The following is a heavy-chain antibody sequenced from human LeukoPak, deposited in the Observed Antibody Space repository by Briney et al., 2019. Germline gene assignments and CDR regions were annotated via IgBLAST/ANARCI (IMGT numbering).Heavy chain of an antibody. D-gene: IGHD3-22*01. CDR2: INWSGGSK. V-gene: IGHV3-20*04. Sequence: GGSLRLSCAASGFTFDDYGMSWVRQAPGKGLEWVSGINWSGGSKGYADSVKGRFNISRDNAKNCLYRQMNSLRAEDTALYYCARASHYSDSSDYPDYWGQGTLVTVSA. CDR1: GFTFDDYG. J-gene: IGHJ4*02. CDR3: ARASHYSDSSDYPDY.